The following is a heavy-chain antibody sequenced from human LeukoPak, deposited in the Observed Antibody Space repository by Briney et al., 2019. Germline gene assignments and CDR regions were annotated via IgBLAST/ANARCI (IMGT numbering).Heavy chain of an antibody. D-gene: IGHD4-23*01. V-gene: IGHV4-59*08. CDR2: IYYSGST. Sequence: PSETLSLTRTVSGGSISSYCWSWIRQPPAKGLDGIGYIYYSGSTNYNPSLKSRVTISVDTSKNQFSLKLSSVTAADTAVYDCARPSLDYGGIDAFDFWGQGTLVTVSS. CDR3: ARPSLDYGGIDAFDF. J-gene: IGHJ3*01. CDR1: GGSISSYC.